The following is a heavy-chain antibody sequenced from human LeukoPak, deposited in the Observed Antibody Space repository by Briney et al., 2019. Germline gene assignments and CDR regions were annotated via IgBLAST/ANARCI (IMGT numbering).Heavy chain of an antibody. CDR1: GFTFSSYS. D-gene: IGHD6-13*01. CDR2: ISSSSSTI. Sequence: GGSLRLSCAASGFTFSSYSMNWVRQAPGKGLELVSYISSSSSTIYYADSVKGRFTISRDNAKNSLYLQMNSLRAEDTAVYYCAPGYRYYFDYWGQGTLVTVSS. V-gene: IGHV3-48*01. J-gene: IGHJ4*02. CDR3: APGYRYYFDY.